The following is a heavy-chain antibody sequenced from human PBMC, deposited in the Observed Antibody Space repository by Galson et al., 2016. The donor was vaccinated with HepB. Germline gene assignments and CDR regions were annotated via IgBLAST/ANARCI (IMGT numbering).Heavy chain of an antibody. J-gene: IGHJ4*02. CDR1: GGPISGHY. CDR2: IFYTGTT. V-gene: IGHV4-59*11. D-gene: IGHD3/OR15-3a*01. Sequence: SETLSLTCTVSGGPISGHYWSWIRQSPVKGLEYIGYIFYTGTTDYNPSLKSRVTISVDTSKNQFSLRLTSVTAADTAIYFCARIDFGLFDSWGQGALVAVSA. CDR3: ARIDFGLFDS.